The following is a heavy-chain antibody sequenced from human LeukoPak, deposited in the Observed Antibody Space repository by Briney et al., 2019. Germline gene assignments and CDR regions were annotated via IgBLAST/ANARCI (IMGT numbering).Heavy chain of an antibody. V-gene: IGHV3-30*02. D-gene: IGHD2-15*01. CDR2: ISYDGSNT. Sequence: GGSLRLSCAASGFTFSTYNMHWVRQAPGKGLEWLAFISYDGSNTYYADSVKGRFTVSRDDSKSTLYLQMNSLRADDTAVYYCAKDGSSYYYIYYWGQGTLVTVSS. CDR1: GFTFSTYN. J-gene: IGHJ4*02. CDR3: AKDGSSYYYIYY.